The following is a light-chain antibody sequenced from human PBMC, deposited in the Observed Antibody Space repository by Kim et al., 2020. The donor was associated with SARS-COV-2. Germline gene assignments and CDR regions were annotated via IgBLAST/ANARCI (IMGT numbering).Light chain of an antibody. J-gene: IGLJ6*01. CDR2: KDS. CDR3: QSADSSGTDNV. V-gene: IGLV3-25*03. CDR1: ALPNQY. Sequence: SYELTQPPSVSVSPGQTARIPCSGDALPNQYVYWYQQRPGQAPVLVIYKDSERPSGIPERFSGSRSGTTVTLTISGVQAEDEADYYCQSADSSGTDNVFG.